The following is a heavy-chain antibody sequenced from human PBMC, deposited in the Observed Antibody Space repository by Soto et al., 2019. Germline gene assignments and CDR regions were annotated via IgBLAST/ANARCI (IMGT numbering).Heavy chain of an antibody. CDR3: AGGHRSSGKIFES. CDR1: GFTFSNAW. D-gene: IGHD3-22*01. Sequence: EVQLVESGGGLVKPGGSVRLSCAASGFTFSNAWMSWVRQAPGKGLEWVGRIKSKSAGGTTEYDAPVKDRFTISRDDSKNTLYLQMNSLKIEDTAVYYCAGGHRSSGKIFESWGQGNLVTVSS. J-gene: IGHJ4*02. CDR2: IKSKSAGGTT. V-gene: IGHV3-15*01.